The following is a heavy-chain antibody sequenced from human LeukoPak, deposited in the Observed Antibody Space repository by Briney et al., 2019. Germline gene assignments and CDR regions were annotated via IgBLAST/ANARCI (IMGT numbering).Heavy chain of an antibody. CDR2: ISSSSSTI. J-gene: IGHJ4*02. D-gene: IGHD6-19*01. CDR3: ARDQEAVAGSVGDFDY. V-gene: IGHV3-48*01. CDR1: GFTFSSYS. Sequence: GGSLRLSCAASGFTFSSYSMNWVRQAPGKGLEWVSYISSSSSTIYYADSVKGRFTISRDNAKNSLYLQMNSLRAEDTAVYYCARDQEAVAGSVGDFDYWGQGTLVTVSS.